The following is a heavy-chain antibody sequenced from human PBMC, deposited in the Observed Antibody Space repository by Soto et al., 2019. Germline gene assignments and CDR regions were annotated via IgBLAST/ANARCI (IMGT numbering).Heavy chain of an antibody. D-gene: IGHD3-16*01. CDR3: ARHGQNRDYPDY. CDR2: IYYSGTT. Sequence: PSETLSLTCTVSGGSISSYYWSWIRQPPGKGLEWIGSIYYSGTTNYNPSLTSRVTISVDTSKNQFSLKLSSVTAADTAVYYCARHGQNRDYPDYWGQGTLVTVSS. V-gene: IGHV4-59*08. J-gene: IGHJ4*02. CDR1: GGSISSYY.